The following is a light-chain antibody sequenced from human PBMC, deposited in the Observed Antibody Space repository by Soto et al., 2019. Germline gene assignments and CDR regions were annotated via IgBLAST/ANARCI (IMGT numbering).Light chain of an antibody. V-gene: IGKV3-15*01. CDR1: ESVRNY. J-gene: IGKJ4*01. CDR3: KQYNKWPLT. Sequence: EIVMTQSPATLSVSPGERVTLSCRASESVRNYLAWYQQKPGQAPRLLIYDVSTMATGIPARFSGSGSGTEFTLTISSLQSEDFAVYYCKQYNKWPLTFGGGTKVEIK. CDR2: DVS.